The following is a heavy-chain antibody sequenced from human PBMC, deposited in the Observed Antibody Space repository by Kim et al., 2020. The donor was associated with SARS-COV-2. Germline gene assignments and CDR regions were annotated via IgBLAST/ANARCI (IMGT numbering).Heavy chain of an antibody. CDR2: ITHSGST. D-gene: IGHD3-9*01. CDR3: ARVWSYDILTGYSSLRWFDY. J-gene: IGHJ4*02. Sequence: SETLSLTCAVYGGSFSGYYWSWIRQPPGKGLEWIGEITHSGSTNYNPSLKSRVTISVDTSKNQFSLKLSSVTAADTAVYYCARVWSYDILTGYSSLRWFDYWGQGTLVTVSS. CDR1: GGSFSGYY. V-gene: IGHV4-34*01.